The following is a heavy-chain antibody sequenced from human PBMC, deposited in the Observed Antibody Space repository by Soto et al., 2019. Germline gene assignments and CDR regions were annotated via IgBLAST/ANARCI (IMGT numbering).Heavy chain of an antibody. CDR1: GYTFYSHS. Sequence: ASVKVSCKASGYTFYSHSISWVRQAPGQGLEWMGRISAYNGNTNYAQKLQGRVTMTTDTSTSTAYMELRSLRSDDTAVYYCARGWELLRAWFDPWGQGTLVTVSS. J-gene: IGHJ5*02. CDR3: ARGWELLRAWFDP. V-gene: IGHV1-18*01. D-gene: IGHD1-26*01. CDR2: ISAYNGNT.